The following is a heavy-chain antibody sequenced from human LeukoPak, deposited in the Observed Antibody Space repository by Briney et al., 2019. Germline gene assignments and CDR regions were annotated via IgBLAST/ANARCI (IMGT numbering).Heavy chain of an antibody. V-gene: IGHV3-30*02. CDR1: GFTFSYFG. J-gene: IGHJ4*02. Sequence: GGSLRLPCVASGFTFSYFGMHWVRQAPGKGLEWVAFIRYDGSNEYYAESVKGRFTISRDNSKNTLYLQMNSLRVEETAAYYCAKIEGKYQLANIPDSWGQGTLVTVSS. CDR3: AKIEGKYQLANIPDS. D-gene: IGHD2-2*01. CDR2: IRYDGSNE.